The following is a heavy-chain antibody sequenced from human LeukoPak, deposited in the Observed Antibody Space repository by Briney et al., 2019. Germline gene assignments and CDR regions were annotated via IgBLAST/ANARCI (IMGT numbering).Heavy chain of an antibody. CDR2: INHSGST. D-gene: IGHD6-19*01. CDR1: GGSFSGYY. J-gene: IGHJ4*02. CDR3: ASVPEQWLVPGGIDY. Sequence: SETMSLTCAVYGGSFSGYYWSWIRQPPGKGLEWIGEINHSGSTNYNPSLKSRVTISVDTSKNQFSLKLSSVTAADTAMYYCASVPEQWLVPGGIDYWGQGTLVTVSS. V-gene: IGHV4-34*01.